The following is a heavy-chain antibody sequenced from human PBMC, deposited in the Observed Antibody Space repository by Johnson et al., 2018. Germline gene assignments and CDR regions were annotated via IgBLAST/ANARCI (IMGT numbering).Heavy chain of an antibody. D-gene: IGHD1-14*01. J-gene: IGHJ6*02. CDR2: INPSGGST. CDR3: ARGPTSEGMDV. CDR1: GYTFTSYY. Sequence: QVQLVQSGAEVKKXGASXKVXCKASGYTFTSYYMHWVRQAPGQGLEWMGIINPSGGSTSYAQKFQGRVTMTRDTSTSTVYMELSSLRREDTAVYYCARGPTSEGMDVWGQGTTVTVSS. V-gene: IGHV1-46*01.